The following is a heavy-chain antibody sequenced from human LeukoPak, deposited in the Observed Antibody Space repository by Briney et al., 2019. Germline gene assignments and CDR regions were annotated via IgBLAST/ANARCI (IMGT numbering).Heavy chain of an antibody. D-gene: IGHD3-10*01. V-gene: IGHV4-59*10. CDR3: ARGSGGGSGAYYKDHYYGMDV. CDR1: GGSISTYS. J-gene: IGHJ6*02. Sequence: PSETLSLTCGVSGGSISTYSWSWIRQPAGNALEWIGRIHRSGRSNYNPSLESRVTMSVDTSNNQFSLKLNSVTAADTAVYYCARGSGGGSGAYYKDHYYGMDVWGPGTTVTVS. CDR2: IHRSGRS.